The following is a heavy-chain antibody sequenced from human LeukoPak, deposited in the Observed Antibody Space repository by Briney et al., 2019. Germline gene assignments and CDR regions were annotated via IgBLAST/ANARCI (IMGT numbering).Heavy chain of an antibody. V-gene: IGHV3-21*01. CDR2: ISSSSSYI. D-gene: IGHD4-11*01. CDR3: ARSYSNYYYYMDV. CDR1: GFTFSSYS. J-gene: IGHJ6*03. Sequence: GGSLRLSCAASGFTFSSYSMNWVRQAPGKGLEGVSSISSSSSYIYYADSVKGRFTISRDNAKNSLYLQMNSLRAEDTAVYYCARSYSNYYYYMDVWGKGTTVTVSS.